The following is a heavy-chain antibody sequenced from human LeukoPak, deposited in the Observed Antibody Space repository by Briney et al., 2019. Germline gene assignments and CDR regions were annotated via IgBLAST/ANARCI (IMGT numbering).Heavy chain of an antibody. CDR1: GYTFTSYD. Sequence: ASVKVSCKASGYTFTSYDINWVRQATGQGLEWMGWMNPNSGNTGYAQKFQGRVTITRNTSISTAYMELSSLRSEDTAVYYCARVLCSGRGLYMDVWGKGTTVTVSS. D-gene: IGHD3-10*02. J-gene: IGHJ6*03. CDR3: ARVLCSGRGLYMDV. V-gene: IGHV1-8*03. CDR2: MNPNSGNT.